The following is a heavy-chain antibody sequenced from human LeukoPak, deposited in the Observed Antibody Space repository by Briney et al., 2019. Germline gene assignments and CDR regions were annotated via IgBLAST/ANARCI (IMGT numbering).Heavy chain of an antibody. CDR3: ARGGRRTQTTDY. D-gene: IGHD4-11*01. CDR2: INSDGTTT. CDR1: GFTFSRYW. V-gene: IGHV3-74*01. Sequence: PGGSLRLSCAASGFTFSRYWMHWVRQAPGKGLVWVSSINSDGTTTNYADSVKGRFTISRDNSKNTLYLQMNSLRAEDTAVYYCARGGRRTQTTDYWGQGTLVTVSS. J-gene: IGHJ4*02.